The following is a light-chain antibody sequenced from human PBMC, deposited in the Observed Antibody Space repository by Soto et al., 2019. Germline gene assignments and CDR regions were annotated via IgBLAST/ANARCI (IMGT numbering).Light chain of an antibody. J-gene: IGKJ4*01. V-gene: IGKV1-33*01. CDR2: DAS. Sequence: DIQMTQSPSSLSTSVGNRVTITCQASQDIGNYLNWYQQKPGKAPKLLIYDASNLETGVPSRFSGGGSGTDFTFTISSLQPEDSATYYCQHYYNLPLTFGGGTKVEIK. CDR1: QDIGNY. CDR3: QHYYNLPLT.